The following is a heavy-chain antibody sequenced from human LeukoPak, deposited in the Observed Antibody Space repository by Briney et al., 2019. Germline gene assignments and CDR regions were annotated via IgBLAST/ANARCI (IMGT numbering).Heavy chain of an antibody. V-gene: IGHV4-59*01. CDR2: IYYSGNT. CDR3: ARDIVGVTRAFGY. Sequence: PSGTLSLTCTVSGGSISSYYWSWIRQPPGKGLEWIGYIYYSGNTNYNPSLKSRVTMSVDTSKNQFSLKLSSVTAAGTAVYYCARDIVGVTRAFGYWGQGTLATVSS. D-gene: IGHD1-26*01. J-gene: IGHJ4*02. CDR1: GGSISSYY.